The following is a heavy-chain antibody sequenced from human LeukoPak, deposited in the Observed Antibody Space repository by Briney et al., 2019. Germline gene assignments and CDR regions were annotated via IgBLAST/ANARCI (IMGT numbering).Heavy chain of an antibody. D-gene: IGHD3-16*01. CDR1: GFTFIDYW. V-gene: IGHV3-74*01. CDR3: ARGGKDHAFDI. J-gene: IGHJ3*02. CDR2: VDNSGTKA. Sequence: GGSLRLSCAASGFTFIDYWMHWVRQAPGKRLVWVSRVDNSGTKAIYAASVKGRFTIPRDNAKNSLYLQINSLRAEDTAVYYCARGGKDHAFDIWGQGTMVAVSS.